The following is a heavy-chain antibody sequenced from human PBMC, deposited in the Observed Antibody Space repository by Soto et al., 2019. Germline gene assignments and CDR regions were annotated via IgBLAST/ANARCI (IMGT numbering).Heavy chain of an antibody. CDR2: ISAYNGNT. CDR3: ASDDCVSSSCYVSD. J-gene: IGHJ4*02. V-gene: IGHV1-18*01. D-gene: IGHD2-2*01. CDR1: GYTFTSYG. Sequence: QVQLEQSGAEVKKPGASVKVSCTASGYTFTSYGINWVRQAPGQGLEWMGWISAYNGNTHYAQKFQGRVTMTTDTSTSTAYMELRSLRSDDTAVYDCASDDCVSSSCYVSDGGQGTLVAVSS.